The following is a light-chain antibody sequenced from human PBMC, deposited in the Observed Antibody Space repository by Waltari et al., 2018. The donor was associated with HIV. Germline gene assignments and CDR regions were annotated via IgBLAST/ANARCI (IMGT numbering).Light chain of an antibody. CDR1: SSNIENDN. CDR3: VGWDSSLSAYV. CDR2: KNF. J-gene: IGLJ1*01. Sequence: QSFLTQPPSASGTPGQTVTISCSGSSSNIENDNVYWYQQLPGMTPKLLLYKNFLRPSGVPDRFAASKSGTSASLTISGLRSADEADYYCVGWDSSLSAYVFGAGTKVAVL. V-gene: IGLV1-47*01.